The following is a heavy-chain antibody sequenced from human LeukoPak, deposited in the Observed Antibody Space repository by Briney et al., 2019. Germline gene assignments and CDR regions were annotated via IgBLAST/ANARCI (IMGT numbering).Heavy chain of an antibody. CDR3: AIGGYCAGTNCYIAY. Sequence: GGSLRLSCAASGVNFSTYAMNWVRQVPGKGPEWVSLISNSGSTTYHADSVKGRFTISRDNSKNTLYLQMNSLSAEDSAVYYYAIGGYCAGTNCYIAYWGQGTLVTVSS. CDR1: GVNFSTYA. CDR2: ISNSGSTT. D-gene: IGHD2-2*02. V-gene: IGHV3-23*01. J-gene: IGHJ4*02.